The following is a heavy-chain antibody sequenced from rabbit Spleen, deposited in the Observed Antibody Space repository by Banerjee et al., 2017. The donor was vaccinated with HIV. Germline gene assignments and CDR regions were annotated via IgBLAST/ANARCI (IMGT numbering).Heavy chain of an antibody. CDR2: IESDNSGFT. CDR1: GVSFSGSSY. D-gene: IGHD8-1*01. V-gene: IGHV1S45*01. CDR3: ARDTGSSFSSYGMDL. J-gene: IGHJ6*01. Sequence: QEQLVESGGGLVKPGASLTLTCIASGVSFSGSSYMCWVRQAPGKGLEWIACIESDNSGFTYFASWAKGRFTISKTSSTTVTLHMTSLTAADTATYFCARDTGSSFSSYGMDLWGPGTLVTVS.